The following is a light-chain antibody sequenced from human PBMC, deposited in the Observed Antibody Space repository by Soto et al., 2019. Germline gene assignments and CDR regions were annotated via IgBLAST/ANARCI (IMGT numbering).Light chain of an antibody. J-gene: IGLJ2*01. CDR2: DDS. Sequence: SYELTQPPSVSVAPGQTARITCGGNNIGSKSVHWYQQKPGQAPVLVVYDDSDRPSGIPERFSGSNSGNTASLTVSGLQAEDEADYYCSSYAGSNKAVVFGGGTKLTVL. CDR3: SSYAGSNKAVV. V-gene: IGLV3-21*02. CDR1: NIGSKS.